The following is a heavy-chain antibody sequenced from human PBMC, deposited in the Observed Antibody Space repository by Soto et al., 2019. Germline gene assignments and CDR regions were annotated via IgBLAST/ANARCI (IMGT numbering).Heavy chain of an antibody. Sequence: SLRFSCAASGFTVSSNDMSWVRQAPGKGLEWVSVIYSGGSTYYADSVKGRFTISRDNSKNTLYLQMNSLRAEDTAVYYCAGRITGTTSYWGQGTLVTVSS. CDR2: IYSGGST. CDR1: GFTVSSND. CDR3: AGRITGTTSY. D-gene: IGHD1-7*01. J-gene: IGHJ4*02. V-gene: IGHV3-53*01.